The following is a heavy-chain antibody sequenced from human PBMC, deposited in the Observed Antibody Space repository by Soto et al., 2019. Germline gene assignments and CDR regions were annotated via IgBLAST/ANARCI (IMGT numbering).Heavy chain of an antibody. D-gene: IGHD3-10*01. CDR1: GFSISSYY. V-gene: IGHV4-59*01. CDR3: ARRRGDYYSDY. J-gene: IGHJ4*02. CDR2: IYNSGNT. Sequence: PSETLSLTCIVSGFSISSYYWSWIRQPPGKGLEWIGYIYNSGNTNYNPSLKSRVSMSVDTSKNQFSLKVSSVTAADTAVYYCARRRGDYYSDYWGQAPLVTVSS.